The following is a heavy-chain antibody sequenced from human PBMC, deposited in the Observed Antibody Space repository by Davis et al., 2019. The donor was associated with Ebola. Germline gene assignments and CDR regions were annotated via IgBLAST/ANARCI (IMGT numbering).Heavy chain of an antibody. Sequence: PSETLSLTCTVSGGSISSGSYYWSWIRQPAGKGLEWIGHIYTSGSTNYNPSLKSRVTIPVDTSKNQFSLKLSSVTAADTAVYYCARGYGYSSSWYDEGFDYWGQGTLVTVSS. CDR2: IYTSGST. CDR1: GGSISSGSYY. J-gene: IGHJ4*02. D-gene: IGHD6-13*01. V-gene: IGHV4-61*09. CDR3: ARGYGYSSSWYDEGFDY.